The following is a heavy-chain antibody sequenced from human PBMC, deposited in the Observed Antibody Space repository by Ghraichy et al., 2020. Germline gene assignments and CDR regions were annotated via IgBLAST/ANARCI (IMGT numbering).Heavy chain of an antibody. Sequence: ASVKVSCKASGYTFTSYGISWVRQAPGQGLEWMGWISAYNGNTNYAQKLQGRVTMTTDTSTSTAYMELRSLRSDDTAVYYCARDRLSGGGYFDWLSLSYYGMDVWGQGTTVTVSS. CDR2: ISAYNGNT. J-gene: IGHJ6*02. CDR1: GYTFTSYG. D-gene: IGHD3-9*01. CDR3: ARDRLSGGGYFDWLSLSYYGMDV. V-gene: IGHV1-18*01.